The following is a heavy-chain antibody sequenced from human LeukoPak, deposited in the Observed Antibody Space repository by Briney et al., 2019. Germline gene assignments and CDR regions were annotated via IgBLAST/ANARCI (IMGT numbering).Heavy chain of an antibody. V-gene: IGHV3-23*01. D-gene: IGHD6-13*01. J-gene: IGHJ5*02. CDR2: ITGSAGGT. CDR1: GFTFSNYA. Sequence: PGGSLRLSCAASGFTFSNYAMSWVRQAPGKGLEWVSAITGSAGGTYYADSVRGRFTISRDNSKSTLSQQMNSLRAEDTAVYYCAKDSQPAAGPTEFDPSGQGTLVTVSS. CDR3: AKDSQPAAGPTEFDP.